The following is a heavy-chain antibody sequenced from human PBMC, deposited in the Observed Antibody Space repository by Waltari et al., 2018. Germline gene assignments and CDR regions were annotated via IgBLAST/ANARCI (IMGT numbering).Heavy chain of an antibody. V-gene: IGHV3-30*01. CDR3: ARGVVAVAGYFDY. D-gene: IGHD6-19*01. J-gene: IGHJ4*02. CDR2: ISYDGSNK. Sequence: QVQLVESGGGVVQPGRSLRLSCAASGFTFSRYAMNLVRRAPGKGLEWVEVISYDGSNKYYADSVKGRFTISRDNSKNTLYLQMNSLRAEDTAVYYCARGVVAVAGYFDYWGQGTLVTVSS. CDR1: GFTFSRYA.